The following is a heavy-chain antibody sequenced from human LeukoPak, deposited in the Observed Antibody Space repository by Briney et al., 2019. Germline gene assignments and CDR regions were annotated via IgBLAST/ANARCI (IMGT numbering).Heavy chain of an antibody. V-gene: IGHV3-74*01. D-gene: IGHD3-10*01. CDR2: VNSDGSST. J-gene: IGHJ4*02. CDR1: GFTFSGYW. Sequence: GGSLRLSCGASGFTFSGYWMHSVRQAPGKGLVWVSRVNSDGSSTSYADSVKGRFTISRDNAKNTVYLQMNSLRAEDTAVYYCARGFGSGSYSDYWGQGTLVTVSS. CDR3: ARGFGSGSYSDY.